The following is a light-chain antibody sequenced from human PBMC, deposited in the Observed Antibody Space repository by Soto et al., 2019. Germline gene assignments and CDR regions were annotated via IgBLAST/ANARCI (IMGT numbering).Light chain of an antibody. CDR3: QQYGNSPT. CDR2: DAS. J-gene: IGKJ1*01. V-gene: IGKV3-20*01. Sequence: EIVLTQSPGTLSLSPGERATLSCRPSQSVSSSYLAWYQQKPGQAPRLLIYDASNRATGIPDRFSGSGSGTDFTLTISRLEPEDFAVYYCQQYGNSPTFGQGTKVEIK. CDR1: QSVSSSY.